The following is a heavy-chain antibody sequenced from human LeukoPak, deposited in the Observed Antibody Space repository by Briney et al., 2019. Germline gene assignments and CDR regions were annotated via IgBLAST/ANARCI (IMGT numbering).Heavy chain of an antibody. CDR1: GYTFTSYG. V-gene: IGHV1-18*01. J-gene: IGHJ6*03. CDR3: ARVYCSSTSCYIRSRYYYYYMDV. CDR2: ISAYNGNT. D-gene: IGHD2-2*02. Sequence: ASVKVSCKASGYTFTSYGISWVRQAPGQGLEWMGWISAYNGNTNYAQKLQGRVTMTTDTSTNTAYMELRSLRSDDTAVYYCARVYCSSTSCYIRSRYYYYYMDVWGKGTTVTVSS.